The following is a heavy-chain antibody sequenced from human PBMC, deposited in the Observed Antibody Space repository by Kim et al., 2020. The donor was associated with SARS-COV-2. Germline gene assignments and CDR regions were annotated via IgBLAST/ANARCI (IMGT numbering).Heavy chain of an antibody. CDR3: ARRDPALHLDY. J-gene: IGHJ4*02. CDR1: GFTFSSYG. D-gene: IGHD2-21*01. CDR2: ISGSGDRT. V-gene: IGHV3-23*05. Sequence: GGSLRLSCAASGFTFSSYGMTWVRQAPGKGLEWVSAISGSGDRTYYADSLKGRFTISRDNSKNTLYLQLFALKTEDTAVYYCARRDPALHLDYWGQGTQVTVSS.